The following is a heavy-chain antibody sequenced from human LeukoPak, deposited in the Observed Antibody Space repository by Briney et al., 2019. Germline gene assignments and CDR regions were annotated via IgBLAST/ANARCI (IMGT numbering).Heavy chain of an antibody. D-gene: IGHD4-17*01. J-gene: IGHJ4*02. CDR3: AREYGDYDYPIEY. Sequence: GRSLRLSCAASGFTFSSYAMHWVRQAPGKGLEWVVVISYDGSNKYYADSVKGRFTISRDNSKNTLYLQMNSLRAEDTAVYYCAREYGDYDYPIEYWGQGTLVTVSS. V-gene: IGHV3-30-3*01. CDR2: ISYDGSNK. CDR1: GFTFSSYA.